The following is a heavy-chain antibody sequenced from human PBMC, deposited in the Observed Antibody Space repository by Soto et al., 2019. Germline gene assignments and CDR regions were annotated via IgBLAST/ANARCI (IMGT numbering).Heavy chain of an antibody. Sequence: QVQLVQSGAEVKKPGASVKVSCKASGYPFSDFYLHWFRQAPGQGPEWMGWLFPNSGGTKYAQKFQGRVTMTRDTSISTAYMGLSRLTSDDTAVYYWARLMITYRAVLDDSWGQGTLITVSS. V-gene: IGHV1-2*02. CDR1: GYPFSDFY. CDR2: LFPNSGGT. D-gene: IGHD3-16*02. J-gene: IGHJ4*02. CDR3: ARLMITYRAVLDDS.